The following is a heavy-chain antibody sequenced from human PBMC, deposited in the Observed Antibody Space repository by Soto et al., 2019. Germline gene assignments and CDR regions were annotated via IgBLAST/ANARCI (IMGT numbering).Heavy chain of an antibody. CDR2: IYYSGST. Sequence: QVQLQESGPGLVKPSETLSLTCTVSGGSISSYYWSWIRQPPGKGLEWIGYIYYSGSTNYNPSLKSRVTISVDTSKNQFSLKLSSVTAADTAVYYCARATGFWSGYLEHGLDYWGQGTLVTVSS. V-gene: IGHV4-59*01. J-gene: IGHJ4*02. CDR3: ARATGFWSGYLEHGLDY. D-gene: IGHD3-3*01. CDR1: GGSISSYY.